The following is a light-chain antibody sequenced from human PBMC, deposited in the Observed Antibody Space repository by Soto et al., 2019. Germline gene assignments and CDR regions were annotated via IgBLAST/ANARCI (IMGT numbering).Light chain of an antibody. Sequence: EIVLTQSPGTLSLSTRERATLSGRASQSVSSSYLAWYQKKPAQAPRLLIHEATSRATGIPDRFSGSGSGTDFTLTISRLETEDFAAYYCQQYGSLPRITFGQGTRLEIK. CDR1: QSVSSSY. CDR3: QQYGSLPRIT. J-gene: IGKJ5*01. CDR2: EAT. V-gene: IGKV3-20*01.